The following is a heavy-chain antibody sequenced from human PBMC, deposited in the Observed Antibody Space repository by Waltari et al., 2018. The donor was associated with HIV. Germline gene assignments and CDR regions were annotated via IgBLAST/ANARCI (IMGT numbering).Heavy chain of an antibody. CDR1: GGSIRGYY. J-gene: IGHJ4*02. D-gene: IGHD2-2*01. CDR3: ARHAPPDRDYFDY. V-gene: IGHV4-59*01. Sequence: QVQLQESGPGLVKPSETLSLTCTVSGGSIRGYYWSWIRQTPGQGLEWIAYMSYRGGINYNPSLKIRVTISIDTSKNQFSLRLTYVTAADTAVYSCARHAPPDRDYFDYWGRGTLVTVSS. CDR2: MSYRGGI.